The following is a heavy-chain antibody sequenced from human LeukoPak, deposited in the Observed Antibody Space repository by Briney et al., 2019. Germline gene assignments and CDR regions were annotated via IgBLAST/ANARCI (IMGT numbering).Heavy chain of an antibody. D-gene: IGHD3-10*01. CDR1: GFTFSSYE. V-gene: IGHV3-48*03. J-gene: IGHJ4*02. CDR3: ARDRMVRGAPAPYFDY. CDR2: ISSSGSTI. Sequence: GGSLRLSCAASGFTFSSYEMNWVRQASGKGLEWVSYISSSGSTIYYADSVKGRFTISRDNAKNSLYLQMNSLRAEDTAVYYCARDRMVRGAPAPYFDYWGQGTLVTVSS.